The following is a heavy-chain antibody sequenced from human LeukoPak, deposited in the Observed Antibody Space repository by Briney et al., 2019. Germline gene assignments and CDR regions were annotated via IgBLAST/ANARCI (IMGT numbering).Heavy chain of an antibody. CDR3: ARDLYYYDSRGYYYASIYYYGMDV. J-gene: IGHJ6*02. Sequence: ASVKVSCKASGCTFTGYYMHWVRQAPGQGLEWLGWINPNSGGTYYAQKFQGRVTMTRDTSISTAYMELSRLRSDDTAVYYCARDLYYYDSRGYYYASIYYYGMDVWGQGTTVTVSS. D-gene: IGHD3-22*01. CDR1: GCTFTGYY. CDR2: INPNSGGT. V-gene: IGHV1-2*02.